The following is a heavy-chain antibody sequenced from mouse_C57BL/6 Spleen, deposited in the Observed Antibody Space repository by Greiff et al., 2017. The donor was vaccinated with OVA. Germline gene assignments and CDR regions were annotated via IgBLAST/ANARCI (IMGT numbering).Heavy chain of an antibody. J-gene: IGHJ4*01. CDR3: ASSYYDGSSPYYAMDY. CDR2: IYPRSGNT. D-gene: IGHD1-1*01. Sequence: QVQLQQSGAELARPGASVKLSCKASGYTFTSYGISWVKQRTGQGLAWIGEIYPRSGNTYYNEKFKGKATLTADKSSSTAYMELRSLTSEDSAVYFCASSYYDGSSPYYAMDYWGQGTSVTVSS. CDR1: GYTFTSYG. V-gene: IGHV1-81*01.